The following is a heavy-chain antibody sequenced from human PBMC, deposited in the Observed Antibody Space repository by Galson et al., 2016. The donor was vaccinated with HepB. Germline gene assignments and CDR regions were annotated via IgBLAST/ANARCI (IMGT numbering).Heavy chain of an antibody. V-gene: IGHV3-9*01. Sequence: SLRLSCAASGFAFDVYAMNWVRLAPGKGLEWVSGISSKNHHTYYADSVKGRFTISRDNSKNTLYLQMNSLRAEDTAVYYCAKDYDSSARYEGYWGQGTLVTVSS. CDR3: AKDYDSSARYEGY. J-gene: IGHJ4*02. D-gene: IGHD3-22*01. CDR1: GFAFDVYA. CDR2: ISSKNHHT.